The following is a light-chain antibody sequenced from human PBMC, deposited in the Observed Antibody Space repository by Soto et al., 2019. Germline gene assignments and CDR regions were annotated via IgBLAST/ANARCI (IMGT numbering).Light chain of an antibody. CDR2: DVS. CDR1: SSDVGGYNH. V-gene: IGLV2-14*03. CDR3: SSYTSSSTNYV. J-gene: IGLJ1*01. Sequence: QSVLTQPASVSGSPGQSIALSCTGTSSDVGGYNHVSWYQQHPGKAPKLMIYDVSNRPSGVSNRFSGSKSGNTASLTISGLQAEDEADYYCSSYTSSSTNYVFGTGTKVTVL.